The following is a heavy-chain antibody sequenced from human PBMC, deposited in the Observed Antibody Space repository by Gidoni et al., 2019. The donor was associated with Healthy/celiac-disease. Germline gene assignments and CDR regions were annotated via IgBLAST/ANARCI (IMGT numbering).Heavy chain of an antibody. CDR1: GFTFSSYG. Sequence: QVQLVESGGGVVQPGGSLRLSCAASGFTFSSYGMHWVRQAPGKGLEWVACIRYDGSNKYYADSVKGRFTIPRDNSKNTLYLQMNSLRAEDTAVYYCAKDVGKYDYIWGSYGEDYFDYWGQGTLVTVSS. D-gene: IGHD3-16*01. CDR2: IRYDGSNK. CDR3: AKDVGKYDYIWGSYGEDYFDY. V-gene: IGHV3-30*02. J-gene: IGHJ4*02.